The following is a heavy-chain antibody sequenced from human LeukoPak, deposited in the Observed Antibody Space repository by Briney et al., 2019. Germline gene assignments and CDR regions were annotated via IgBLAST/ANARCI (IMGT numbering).Heavy chain of an antibody. V-gene: IGHV1-8*03. CDR1: GYTFTSYD. CDR3: ARAPLYYDILTGWVYYYYMDV. CDR2: MNPNSGNT. Sequence: ASVKVSCKASGYTFTSYDINWVRQAPGQGLEWMGWMNPNSGNTGYAQKFQGRVAITRNTSISTAYMELSSLRSEDTAVYYCARAPLYYDILTGWVYYYYMDVWGKGTTVTVSS. J-gene: IGHJ6*03. D-gene: IGHD3-9*01.